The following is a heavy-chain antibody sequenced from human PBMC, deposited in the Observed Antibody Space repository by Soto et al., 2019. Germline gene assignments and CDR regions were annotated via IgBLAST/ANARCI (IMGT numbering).Heavy chain of an antibody. Sequence: SETLSLTCVVSGDSVSSTHWWTWVRQTPGKGLEWIGEVYHTGTTKYNPSLKNRVTISVDKFNNQFSLDLKSVTAADTAVYYCARETYGDYVGYFDPWGQGIQVTVSS. CDR3: ARETYGDYVGYFDP. CDR1: GDSVSSTHW. V-gene: IGHV4-4*02. D-gene: IGHD4-17*01. CDR2: VYHTGTT. J-gene: IGHJ5*02.